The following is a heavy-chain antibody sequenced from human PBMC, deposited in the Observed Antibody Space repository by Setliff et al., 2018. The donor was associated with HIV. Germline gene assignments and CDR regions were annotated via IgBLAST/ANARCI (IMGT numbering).Heavy chain of an antibody. CDR2: IHYSGNT. J-gene: IGHJ6*03. CDR1: GGSISTYS. CDR3: ARVSRLGDSYGYYYYYMDV. V-gene: IGHV4-59*01. D-gene: IGHD3-10*01. Sequence: SETLSLTCTVSGGSISTYSWSWIRQPPGKGLEWIGYIHYSGNTKYNPSLKSRVAISLDTSKKQFSLKLSSVTAADTSVYYCARVSRLGDSYGYYYYYMDVWGKGTTGTV.